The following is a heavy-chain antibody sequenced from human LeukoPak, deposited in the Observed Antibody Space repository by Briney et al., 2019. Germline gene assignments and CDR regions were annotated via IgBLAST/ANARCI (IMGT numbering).Heavy chain of an antibody. D-gene: IGHD4-11*01. J-gene: IGHJ3*02. CDR2: IGVGGDT. V-gene: IGHV3-13*04. CDR3: ARVNLYRSDSDYNDAFDI. Sequence: AWSRRLSCAASGFTFSNYDMRWVRQATGKGLEYVSAIGVGGDTYYSGSVKGRFTISRENAENSLYLQMNNLRVEDTAVYYCARVNLYRSDSDYNDAFDIWGQGTMVTASS. CDR1: GFTFSNYD.